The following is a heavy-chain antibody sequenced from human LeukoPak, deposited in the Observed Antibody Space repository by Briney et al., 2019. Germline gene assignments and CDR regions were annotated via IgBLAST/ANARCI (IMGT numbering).Heavy chain of an antibody. CDR2: IYYSGST. Sequence: SETLSLTCTVSGGSISSSSYYWGWIRQPPGKGLEGIGSIYYSGSTYYNPSLKSRVTISVDTCKTQFSLKLSSVTAAAPAVYYCARCVQQLPDYWGQGTLVTVSS. CDR3: ARCVQQLPDY. J-gene: IGHJ4*02. V-gene: IGHV4-39*01. D-gene: IGHD6-13*01. CDR1: GGSISSSSYY.